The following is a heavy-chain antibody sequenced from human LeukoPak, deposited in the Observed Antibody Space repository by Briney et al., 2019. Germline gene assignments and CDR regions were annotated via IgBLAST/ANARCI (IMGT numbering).Heavy chain of an antibody. Sequence: PGGSLRLSCAASGFTFDDYAMHWVRQAPGKGLEWVSGISWNSGSIGYADSVKGRFTISRDNAKNSLYLQMNSLRAEDTALYYCAKDSGGSGSYYTFDYWGQGTLVTVSS. V-gene: IGHV3-9*01. CDR2: ISWNSGSI. J-gene: IGHJ4*02. CDR1: GFTFDDYA. D-gene: IGHD3-10*01. CDR3: AKDSGGSGSYYTFDY.